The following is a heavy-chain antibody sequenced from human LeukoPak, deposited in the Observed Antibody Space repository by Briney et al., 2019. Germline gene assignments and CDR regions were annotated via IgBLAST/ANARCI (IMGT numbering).Heavy chain of an antibody. J-gene: IGHJ3*02. Sequence: GGSLRLSCAASGFTFDDYAMHWVRQAPGKGLECVSVISRNGGSTYYADSVKGRFTISRDNSKNTLYLQMNSLRTEDIALYYCAKRIEVAVKNDAFNMGSQGTMVTV. CDR1: GFTFDDYA. CDR3: AKRIEVAVKNDAFNM. V-gene: IGHV3-43*02. CDR2: ISRNGGST. D-gene: IGHD6-19*01.